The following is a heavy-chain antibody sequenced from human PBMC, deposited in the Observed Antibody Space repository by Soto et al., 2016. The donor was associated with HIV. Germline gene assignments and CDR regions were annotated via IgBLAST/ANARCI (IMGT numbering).Heavy chain of an antibody. D-gene: IGHD3-10*01. J-gene: IGHJ4*02. Sequence: VQLQESGPGLVKPSQTLSLTCTVSGGSISSGGYYWSWIRQHPGKGLEWIGYIYYSGNTFYNPSLKSRVTISVDTSKNQFSLKLTSVTAADTAVYYCARDPHYYHSGSYFDSWGQGPWVTVSS. V-gene: IGHV4-31*03. CDR2: IYYSGNT. CDR3: ARDPHYYHSGSYFDS. CDR1: GGSISSGGYY.